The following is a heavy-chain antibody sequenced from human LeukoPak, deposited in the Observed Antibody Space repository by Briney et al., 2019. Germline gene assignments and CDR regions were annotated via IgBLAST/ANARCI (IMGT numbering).Heavy chain of an antibody. D-gene: IGHD6-19*01. CDR3: ARAHIAVAGTVFDY. CDR1: GFTFSSYW. Sequence: GGSLRLSCAASGFTFSSYWMSWVRQAPGKVLEWVANIKQDGSEKYYVDSVKGRFTISRDNAKNSLYLQMNSLRAEDTAVYYCARAHIAVAGTVFDYWGQGTLVTVSS. CDR2: IKQDGSEK. V-gene: IGHV3-7*01. J-gene: IGHJ4*02.